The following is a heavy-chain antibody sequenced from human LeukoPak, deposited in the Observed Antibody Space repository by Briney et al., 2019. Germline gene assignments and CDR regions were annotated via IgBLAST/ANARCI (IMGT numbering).Heavy chain of an antibody. CDR2: ISYDGSNK. D-gene: IGHD3-10*01. CDR3: ARDLPITMVRGVTFYYCYGMDV. J-gene: IGHJ6*02. Sequence: GRSLRLSCAASGFTFSSYAMHWVRQAPGKGLEWVAVISYDGSNKYYADSVKGRFTISRDNSKNTLYLQMNSLRAEDTAVYYCARDLPITMVRGVTFYYCYGMDVWGQGTTVTVSS. CDR1: GFTFSSYA. V-gene: IGHV3-30-3*01.